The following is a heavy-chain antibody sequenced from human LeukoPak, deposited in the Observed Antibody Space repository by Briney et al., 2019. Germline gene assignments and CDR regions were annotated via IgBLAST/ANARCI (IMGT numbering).Heavy chain of an antibody. V-gene: IGHV3-30*02. CDR3: AKEGDYGYQLLYPQPEYFQH. CDR1: GFTFSSYG. Sequence: GGSLRLSCAASGFTFSSYGMRWVRQAPGKGLEWVAFIRYDGSNKYYADSVKGRFTISRDNSKNTLYLQMNSLRAEDTAVYYCAKEGDYGYQLLYPQPEYFQHWGQGTLVTVSS. D-gene: IGHD2-2*02. CDR2: IRYDGSNK. J-gene: IGHJ1*01.